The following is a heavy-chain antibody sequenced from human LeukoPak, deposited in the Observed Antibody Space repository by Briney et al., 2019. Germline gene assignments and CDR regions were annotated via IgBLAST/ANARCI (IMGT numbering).Heavy chain of an antibody. CDR1: GYTFTSYG. Sequence: GASVKVSCKASGYTFTSYGISWVRQAPGQGLEWMGWISAYNGNTNYAQKLQGRVTMTTDTSTSTAYMELRSLRSDDTAVYYCARAQAVAGTGTVPEFDYWGQGTLVTVSS. CDR2: ISAYNGNT. J-gene: IGHJ4*02. CDR3: ARAQAVAGTGTVPEFDY. D-gene: IGHD6-19*01. V-gene: IGHV1-18*01.